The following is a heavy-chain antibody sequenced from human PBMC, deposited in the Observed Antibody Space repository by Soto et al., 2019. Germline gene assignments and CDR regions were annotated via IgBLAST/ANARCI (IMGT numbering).Heavy chain of an antibody. CDR2: IYYSGST. V-gene: IGHV4-59*01. D-gene: IGHD3-22*01. Sequence: PSETLSLTCTVSGGSISSYYWSRIRQPPGKGLEWIGYIYYSGSTNYNPSLKSRVTISVDTSKHQFSLKLSSVTAADTAVYYCARVAPSGYYFTWRQGTLVTVSS. J-gene: IGHJ5*02. CDR1: GGSISSYY. CDR3: ARVAPSGYYFT.